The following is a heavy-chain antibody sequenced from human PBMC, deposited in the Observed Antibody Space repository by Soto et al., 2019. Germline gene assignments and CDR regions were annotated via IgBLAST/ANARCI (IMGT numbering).Heavy chain of an antibody. CDR1: GGSMSENDYY. CDR3: ALGIVRGGFDI. V-gene: IGHV4-30-4*01. D-gene: IGHD3-10*02. CDR2: IYDTWTT. Sequence: QVQLQEAGPGLVRPSQTLSLTCTVAGGSMSENDYYWSWLRQSPGQGLQWIGYIYDTWTTSYSPSLKSRVSMSADTSSSQFSLKLTSVTAADTALYFFALGIVRGGFDIWGQGTLVTGSS. J-gene: IGHJ3*02.